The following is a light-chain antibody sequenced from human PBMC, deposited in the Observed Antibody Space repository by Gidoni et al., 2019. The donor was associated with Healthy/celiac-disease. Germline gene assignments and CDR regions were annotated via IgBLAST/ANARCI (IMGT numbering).Light chain of an antibody. CDR2: EVS. CDR1: SSDVGGYNY. Sequence: QSAPTQPPSASGSPGQPVTIPCTGTSSDVGGYNYVSWYPQHPGKAPKLMIYEVSKRPSGVPDRFSGSKSGNTASLTVSGLQAEDEADYYCSSYAGSNNFVFGTGTKVTVL. CDR3: SSYAGSNNFV. V-gene: IGLV2-8*01. J-gene: IGLJ1*01.